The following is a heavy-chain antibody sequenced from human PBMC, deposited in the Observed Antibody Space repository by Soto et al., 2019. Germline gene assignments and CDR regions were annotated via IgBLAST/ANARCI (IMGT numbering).Heavy chain of an antibody. J-gene: IGHJ4*02. CDR1: GYAFTTYG. CDR3: ARGRDGDD. Sequence: QVHLVQSGAEVKKPGASVKVSCKGSGYAFTTYGITWVRQAPGQGLEWMGWISAHNGNTNYAQKLQGRVTVTRDTSTSTAYMELRGLRSDDTAVDYCARGRDGDDWGQGALVTVSS. V-gene: IGHV1-18*01. CDR2: ISAHNGNT.